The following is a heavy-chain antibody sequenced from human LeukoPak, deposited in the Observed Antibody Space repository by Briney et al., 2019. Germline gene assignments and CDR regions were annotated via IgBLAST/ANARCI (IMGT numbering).Heavy chain of an antibody. CDR1: GFTFSSYA. V-gene: IGHV3-23*01. Sequence: PGGSLRLSCTASGFTFSSYAMGWVRQAPGKGLEWVSAISGSGVSTYYADSVKGRFTISRDNSKNTLYLQMNSLRAEDTAVYYCAKDRSDYGGYPPGAFDIWGQGTMVTVSS. CDR3: AKDRSDYGGYPPGAFDI. CDR2: ISGSGVST. D-gene: IGHD4-17*01. J-gene: IGHJ3*02.